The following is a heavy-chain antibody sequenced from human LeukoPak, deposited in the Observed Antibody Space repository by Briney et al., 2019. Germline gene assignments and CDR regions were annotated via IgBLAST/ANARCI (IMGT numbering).Heavy chain of an antibody. V-gene: IGHV3-33*06. Sequence: GGSLRLSCAASGFTFNTYGMNWVRQAPGKGQEWVAIVWYDGGIKYYEDSVKGRFTISRDNSEDTLYLQMNGLRAEDTAVYFCAKQSAGSAAWYSLHYDFWGQGTLVTVSS. J-gene: IGHJ4*02. CDR3: AKQSAGSAAWYSLHYDF. D-gene: IGHD6-13*01. CDR1: GFTFNTYG. CDR2: VWYDGGIK.